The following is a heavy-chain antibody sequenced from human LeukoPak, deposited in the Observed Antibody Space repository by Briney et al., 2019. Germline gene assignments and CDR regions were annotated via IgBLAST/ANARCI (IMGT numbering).Heavy chain of an antibody. D-gene: IGHD3-10*01. CDR2: IIPIFGIA. J-gene: IGHJ6*03. CDR1: GGTFSSYA. CDR3: ARGLSSGSYYRSMDV. V-gene: IGHV1-69*01. Sequence: GASVKVSCKASGGTFSSYAISWVRQAPGRGLEWMGGIIPIFGIANYAQKFQGRVTITADESTSTAYMELSSLRSEDTAVYYCARGLSSGSYYRSMDVWGTGTTVTVSS.